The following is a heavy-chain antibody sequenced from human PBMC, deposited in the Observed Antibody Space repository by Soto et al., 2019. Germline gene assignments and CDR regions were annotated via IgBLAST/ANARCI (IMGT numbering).Heavy chain of an antibody. CDR2: IIPILGIA. CDR3: ARVSNWQGNDAFDI. V-gene: IGHV1-69*02. Sequence: QVQLVQSGAEVKKPGSSVKVSCKASGGTFSSYTISWVRQAPGQGLEWMGRIIPILGIANYAQKFQGRVTITADKSTSTAYMELSSLRSEDTAVYYCARVSNWQGNDAFDIWGQGTMVTVSS. CDR1: GGTFSSYT. J-gene: IGHJ3*02. D-gene: IGHD7-27*01.